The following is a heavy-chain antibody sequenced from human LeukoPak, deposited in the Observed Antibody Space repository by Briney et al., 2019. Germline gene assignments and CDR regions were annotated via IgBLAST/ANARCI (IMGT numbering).Heavy chain of an antibody. J-gene: IGHJ4*02. D-gene: IGHD6-13*01. CDR2: ISYDGSNK. V-gene: IGHV3-30*04. CDR1: GFTFSSYA. Sequence: GRSLRLSCAASGFTFSSYAMHWVRQAPGKRLEWVAVISYDGSNKYYADSVKGRFTISRDNSKNTLYLQMNSLRAEDTAVYYCASGRGRYSSSPCWGQGTLVTVSS. CDR3: ASGRGRYSSSPC.